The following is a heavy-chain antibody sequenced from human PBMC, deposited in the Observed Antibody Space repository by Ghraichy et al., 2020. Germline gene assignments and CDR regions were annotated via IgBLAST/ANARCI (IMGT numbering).Heavy chain of an antibody. CDR3: GRRAALTTTWGYFDF. V-gene: IGHV3-33*01. D-gene: IGHD4-17*01. CDR1: GFTFSSYG. Sequence: GGSLRLSCAASGFTFSSYGMHWVRQAPGKGLEWVAVIWDDGDNKYYADSVKGRFTISRDNSKNTMFLQMNSLRAEDTAVYYCGRRAALTTTWGYFDFWGQGTLVTVSS. J-gene: IGHJ4*02. CDR2: IWDDGDNK.